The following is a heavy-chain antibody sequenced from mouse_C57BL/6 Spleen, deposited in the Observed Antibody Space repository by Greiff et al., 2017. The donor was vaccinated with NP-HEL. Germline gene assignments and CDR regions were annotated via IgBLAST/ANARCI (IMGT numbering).Heavy chain of an antibody. CDR2: IWSDGST. J-gene: IGHJ4*01. Sequence: VKLMESGPGLVAPSQSLSITCTVSGFSFTSYGVHWVRQPPGKGLEWLVVIWSDGSTTYNSALKSRLSISNDNAKSQVFLKMNSLQTDDTAMDYCARTYGSSRGYGMDYWGQGTSVTVSS. CDR3: ARTYGSSRGYGMDY. D-gene: IGHD1-1*01. V-gene: IGHV2-6*03. CDR1: GFSFTSYG.